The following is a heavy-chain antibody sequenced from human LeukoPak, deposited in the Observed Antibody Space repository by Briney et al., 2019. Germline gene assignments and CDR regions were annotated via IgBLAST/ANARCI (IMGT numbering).Heavy chain of an antibody. CDR1: GGTFSSYA. V-gene: IGHV1-69*13. J-gene: IGHJ4*02. Sequence: SVKVSCKASGGTFSSYAISWVRQARGQGLEWMGGIIPIFGTANYAQKFQGRVTITADESTSTAYMELSSLRSEDTAVYYCARVRRDSTYYFDYWGQGTLVTVSS. CDR3: ARVRRDSTYYFDY. D-gene: IGHD2-21*01. CDR2: IIPIFGTA.